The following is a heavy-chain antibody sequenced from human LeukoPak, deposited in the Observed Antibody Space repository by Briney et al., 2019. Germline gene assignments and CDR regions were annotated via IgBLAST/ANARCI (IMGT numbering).Heavy chain of an antibody. CDR1: GGSFSGYY. J-gene: IGHJ4*02. CDR2: IHYSGST. Sequence: SETLSLTCAVYGGSFSGYYWSWIRQSPGKGLEWIGHIHYSGSTSYNPSLKSRVTISVDTSKNQFSLKLSSVTAADTAVYYCARDASSSSHLDYWGRGTLVTVSS. CDR3: ARDASSSSHLDY. V-gene: IGHV4-34*11. D-gene: IGHD6-19*01.